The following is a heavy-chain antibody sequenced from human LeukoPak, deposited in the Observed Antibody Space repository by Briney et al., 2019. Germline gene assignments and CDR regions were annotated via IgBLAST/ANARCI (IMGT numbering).Heavy chain of an antibody. CDR1: GFTFSSYW. D-gene: IGHD6-19*01. V-gene: IGHV3-7*04. CDR2: IKQDGSEK. CDR3: ARGSSGWYPNWFDP. J-gene: IGHJ5*02. Sequence: GGSQRLSCAASGFTFSSYWMSWVRQAPGKGLEWVANIKQDGSEKYYVDSVKGRFTISRDNAKNSLYLQMNSLRAEDTAVYYCARGSSGWYPNWFDPWGQGTLVTVSS.